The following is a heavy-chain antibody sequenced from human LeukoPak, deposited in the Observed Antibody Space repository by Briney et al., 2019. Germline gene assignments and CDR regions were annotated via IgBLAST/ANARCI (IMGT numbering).Heavy chain of an antibody. CDR3: ARAYGSGSLDRFYYYYYMDV. V-gene: IGHV1-2*02. Sequence: ASVKVSCKASGYTFTGYYMHWVRQAPGQGLEWMGWINPNSGGTNYAQKFQGRVTMTRDTSISTAYTELSRLRSDDTAVYYCARAYGSGSLDRFYYYYYMDVWGKGTTVTVSS. CDR1: GYTFTGYY. J-gene: IGHJ6*03. CDR2: INPNSGGT. D-gene: IGHD3-10*01.